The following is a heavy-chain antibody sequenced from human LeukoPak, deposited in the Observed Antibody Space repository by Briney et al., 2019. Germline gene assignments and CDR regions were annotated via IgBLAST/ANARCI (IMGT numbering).Heavy chain of an antibody. CDR2: IWYDGSNK. CDR1: GFTFSSYG. D-gene: IGHD3-22*01. CDR3: ATHYYDSSGYYRIDAFDI. Sequence: AGGSLRLSCAASGFTFSSYGMHWVRQAPGKGLEWVAVIWYDGSNKYYADSVKGRFTISRDNSKNTLYLQMNSLRAEDTAVYYCATHYYDSSGYYRIDAFDIWGQGTMVTVSS. V-gene: IGHV3-33*01. J-gene: IGHJ3*02.